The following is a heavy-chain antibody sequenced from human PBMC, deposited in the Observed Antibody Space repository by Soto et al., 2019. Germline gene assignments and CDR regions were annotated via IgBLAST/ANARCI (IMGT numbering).Heavy chain of an antibody. J-gene: IGHJ4*02. Sequence: ASVKVSCKASGYTFTGYYMHWVRQAPGQGLEWMGWINPNSGGTNYAQKFQGWVTMTRDTSISTAYMELSRLRSDDTAVYYCARAAVAGPPVTNTIHYSGQATLVTVSS. CDR1: GYTFTGYY. CDR2: INPNSGGT. CDR3: ARAAVAGPPVTNTIHY. D-gene: IGHD6-19*01. V-gene: IGHV1-2*04.